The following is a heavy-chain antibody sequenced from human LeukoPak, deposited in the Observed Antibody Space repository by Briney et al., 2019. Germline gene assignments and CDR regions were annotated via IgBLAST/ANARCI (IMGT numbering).Heavy chain of an antibody. J-gene: IGHJ3*02. D-gene: IGHD6-13*01. CDR1: GFTFSRYW. Sequence: GGSLRLSCVASGFTFSRYWMHWVRQAPGKGLVWVSRINSDGRSTNYADSVKGRFSISRDNAKNSLYLQMNSLRAEDMALYYCAKGLIAAAGGDAFDIWGQGTMVTVSS. CDR3: AKGLIAAAGGDAFDI. V-gene: IGHV3-74*01. CDR2: INSDGRST.